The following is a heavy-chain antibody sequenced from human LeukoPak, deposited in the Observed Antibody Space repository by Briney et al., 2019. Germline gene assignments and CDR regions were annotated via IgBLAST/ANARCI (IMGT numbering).Heavy chain of an antibody. D-gene: IGHD6-13*01. Sequence: PGGSLRLSCAASGFTFSSYGMSWVRQAPGKGLEWVSAISGSGGSTYYADSVKGRFTISRDNSKNTLYLQMNSLRAEDTAVYYCAKDVSGIAAAGSVDYWGQGTLVTVSS. CDR3: AKDVSGIAAAGSVDY. V-gene: IGHV3-23*01. CDR1: GFTFSSYG. J-gene: IGHJ4*02. CDR2: ISGSGGST.